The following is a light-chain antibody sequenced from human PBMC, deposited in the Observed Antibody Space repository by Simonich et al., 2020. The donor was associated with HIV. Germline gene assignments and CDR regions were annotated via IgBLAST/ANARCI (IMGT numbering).Light chain of an antibody. J-gene: IGLJ2*01. Sequence: QSALTQPASVSGSPGQSITLSCTGTSSDVGGYHYVSWYQQHPGKAPKLMVYDVSKRPSGVSNRVSGSKSGNTASLTISGLQAEDEADYYCSSYTSSSAVVFGGGTKLTVL. CDR2: DVS. CDR3: SSYTSSSAVV. CDR1: SSDVGGYHY. V-gene: IGLV2-14*01.